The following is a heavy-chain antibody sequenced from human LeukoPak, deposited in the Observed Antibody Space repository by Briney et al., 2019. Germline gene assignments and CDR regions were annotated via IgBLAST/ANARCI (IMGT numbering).Heavy chain of an antibody. J-gene: IGHJ3*02. D-gene: IGHD6-13*01. CDR2: INPNSGGT. Sequence: ASVKVSCKASGHTFTGYYMHWVRQAPGQGLEWMGWINPNSGGTNYAQKFQGGVTMTRDTSISTAYMELSRLRSDDTAVYYCARPRAGAFDIWGQGTMVTVSS. CDR3: ARPRAGAFDI. V-gene: IGHV1-2*02. CDR1: GHTFTGYY.